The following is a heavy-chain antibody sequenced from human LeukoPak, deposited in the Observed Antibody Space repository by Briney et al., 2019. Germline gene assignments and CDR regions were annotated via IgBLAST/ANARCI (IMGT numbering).Heavy chain of an antibody. Sequence: GASVKVSCKASGYSFVGYGITWVRQAPGQGLEWMGWFNPENGNTNYAQKFQGRVTLTTDTSTSTAYMELRSLRSEDTAVYYCARGVTIFGVVPEPDAFDIWGQGTMVTVSS. CDR3: ARGVTIFGVVPEPDAFDI. J-gene: IGHJ3*02. V-gene: IGHV1-18*01. CDR2: FNPENGNT. D-gene: IGHD3-3*01. CDR1: GYSFVGYG.